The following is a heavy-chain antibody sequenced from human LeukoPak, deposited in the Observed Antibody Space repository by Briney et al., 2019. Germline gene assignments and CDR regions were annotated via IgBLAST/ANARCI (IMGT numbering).Heavy chain of an antibody. D-gene: IGHD3-3*01. V-gene: IGHV3-48*01. CDR2: IISSSSTI. CDR3: ARDRNYDFWSAQSAGDGMDV. J-gene: IGHJ6*02. Sequence: GGSLRLSCAASGFTFSSYSMNWVRQAPGKGLEWISYIISSSSTIYYADSVKGRFTISRDNAKNSLYLQMNSLRAEDTAVYYCARDRNYDFWSAQSAGDGMDVWGQGTTVTVSS. CDR1: GFTFSSYS.